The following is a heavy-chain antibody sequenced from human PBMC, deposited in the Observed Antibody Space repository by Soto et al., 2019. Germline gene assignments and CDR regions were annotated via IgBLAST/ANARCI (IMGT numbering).Heavy chain of an antibody. CDR3: ARADTAMDPPGS. CDR2: VYYSGTP. Sequence: PGGSRRLSCAASGFTFSSYWMHWVRQPPGKGLEWIASVYYSGTPYYSPSLKSRVTISIDTSKTQISLKLNSLTAADTAVYYCARADTAMDPPGSWGQGILVTVSS. V-gene: IGHV4-39*01. J-gene: IGHJ5*02. D-gene: IGHD5-18*01. CDR1: GFTFSSYW.